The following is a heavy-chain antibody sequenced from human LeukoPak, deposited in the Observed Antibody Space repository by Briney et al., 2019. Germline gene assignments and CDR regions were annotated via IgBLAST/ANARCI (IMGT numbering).Heavy chain of an antibody. J-gene: IGHJ4*02. Sequence: ASVKVSCKASGYTFTGYYMHWVRQAPGQGLEWTGWINPNSGGTNYAQKFQGRVTMTRDTSISTAYMELSRLRSDDTAVYYCARAVGRYVSKDYWGQGTLVTVSS. V-gene: IGHV1-2*02. CDR2: INPNSGGT. CDR3: ARAVGRYVSKDY. D-gene: IGHD1-26*01. CDR1: GYTFTGYY.